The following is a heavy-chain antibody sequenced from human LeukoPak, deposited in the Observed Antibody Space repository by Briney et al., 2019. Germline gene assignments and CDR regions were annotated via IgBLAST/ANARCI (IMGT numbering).Heavy chain of an antibody. Sequence: SQTLSLTCTVSGGSISSGGYYWSWIRQHPGKGLEWIGYIYYSGSTYHNPSLKSRVTISVDTSKNQFSLKLSSVTAADTAVYYCARVRGDGYNRGSTDYWGQGTLVTVSS. J-gene: IGHJ4*02. CDR1: GGSISSGGYY. CDR2: IYYSGST. V-gene: IGHV4-31*03. D-gene: IGHD5-24*01. CDR3: ARVRGDGYNRGSTDY.